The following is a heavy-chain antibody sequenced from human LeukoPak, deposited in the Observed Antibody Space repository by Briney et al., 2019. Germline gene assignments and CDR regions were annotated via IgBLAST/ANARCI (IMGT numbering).Heavy chain of an antibody. CDR2: TYYRSKWYN. CDR3: ARVSYGAFDY. Sequence: SQTLSLTCALSGDSFSSNSAAWDWLRQSPSRGLEWLGRTYYRSKWYNDYAVSVKSQITINPDTSKNQFSLQLNSVTPEDTAVYYCARVSYGAFDYWGQGTLVTVSS. V-gene: IGHV6-1*01. J-gene: IGHJ4*02. CDR1: GDSFSSNSAA. D-gene: IGHD5-18*01.